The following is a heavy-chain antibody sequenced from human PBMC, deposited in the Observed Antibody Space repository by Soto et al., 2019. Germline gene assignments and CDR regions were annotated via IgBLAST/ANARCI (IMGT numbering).Heavy chain of an antibody. CDR3: AIGYIAASLNWFDP. CDR1: NESFSDYY. V-gene: IGHV4-34*01. Sequence: SETLSLTCAVYNESFSDYYWTWVRQPPGKGPEWIGEINHSGSTNYNPSLKSRVTISVDASKNQFSLKVNSVTAADTALYFCAIGYIAASLNWFDPWGQGTLVTVSS. CDR2: INHSGST. D-gene: IGHD3-16*02. J-gene: IGHJ5*02.